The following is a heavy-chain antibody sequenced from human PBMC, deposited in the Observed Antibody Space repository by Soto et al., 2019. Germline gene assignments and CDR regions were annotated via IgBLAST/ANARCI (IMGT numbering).Heavy chain of an antibody. J-gene: IGHJ4*02. CDR2: SSNSGTFS. Sequence: RRLSCEGSGFTFSDYYISWIRQAPGKGLEWISYSSNSGTFSRYADSVKGRFSISRDNTKNLLYLQMNSLRAEDTAVYYCARSGDNYNRLDYWGQGTPVTVSS. V-gene: IGHV3-11*06. D-gene: IGHD1-1*01. CDR3: ARSGDNYNRLDY. CDR1: GFTFSDYY.